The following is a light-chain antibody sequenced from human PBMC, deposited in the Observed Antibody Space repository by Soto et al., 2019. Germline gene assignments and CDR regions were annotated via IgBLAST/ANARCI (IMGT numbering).Light chain of an antibody. CDR3: SSYTYTSSVV. CDR1: SSDVGSYNL. J-gene: IGLJ2*01. V-gene: IGLV2-14*02. CDR2: EGS. Sequence: QSALTQPASVSGSPGQSITISCTGTSSDVGSYNLVSWYQQHPGKAPKLMIYEGSKRPSGVSNRFSGSKSVNTASLTISGLQAEDEADYYCSSYTYTSSVVFGGGTKVTVL.